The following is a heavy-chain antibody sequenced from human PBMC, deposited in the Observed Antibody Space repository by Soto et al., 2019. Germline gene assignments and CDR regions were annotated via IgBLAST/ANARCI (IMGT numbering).Heavy chain of an antibody. CDR1: GFTFSNYA. J-gene: IGHJ6*02. D-gene: IGHD1-20*01. CDR3: ARDRAITTPYSYDYGMDV. V-gene: IGHV3-23*01. CDR2: ISGSGGST. Sequence: PGESLKISCAASGFTFSNYAISWVRQAPGKGLEWVSSISGSGGSTYYADSVKGRFTISRDNARSTLYLQMSSLRAEDTAVYYCARDRAITTPYSYDYGMDVWGQGTTVTVSS.